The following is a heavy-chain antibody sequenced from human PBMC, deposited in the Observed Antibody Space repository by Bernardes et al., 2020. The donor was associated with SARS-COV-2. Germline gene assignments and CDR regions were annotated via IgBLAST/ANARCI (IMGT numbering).Heavy chain of an antibody. V-gene: IGHV4-39*01. CDR3: ARRGAGVWAY. J-gene: IGHJ4*02. CDR2: IYYSGST. D-gene: IGHD2-8*01. Sequence: SETLSLTRTVSGGSISSSSYYWGWIRQPPGKGLEWIGSIYYSGSTYYNPSLKSRVTISVDTSKNQFSLKLSSVTAADTAVYYCARRGAGVWAYWGQGTLVTVSS. CDR1: GGSISSSSYY.